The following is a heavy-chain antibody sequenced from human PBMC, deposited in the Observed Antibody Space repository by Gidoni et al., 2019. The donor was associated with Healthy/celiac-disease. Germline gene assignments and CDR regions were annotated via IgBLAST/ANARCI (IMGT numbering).Heavy chain of an antibody. J-gene: IGHJ3*02. CDR1: GFTSSSYA. Sequence: QVQLVESGGGVVQPGRSLRLSCAASGFTSSSYAMHWVRQAPGKGLEWVAVISYDGSNKYYADSVKGRFTISRDNSKNTLYLQMNSLRAEDTAVYYCARESPYSSDAFDIWGQGTMVTVSS. D-gene: IGHD5-18*01. CDR2: ISYDGSNK. V-gene: IGHV3-30-3*01. CDR3: ARESPYSSDAFDI.